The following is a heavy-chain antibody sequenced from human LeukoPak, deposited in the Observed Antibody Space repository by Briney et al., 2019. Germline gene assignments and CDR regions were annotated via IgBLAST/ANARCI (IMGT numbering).Heavy chain of an antibody. Sequence: PSETLSLTCTVSGGSISSGSYYWSWIRQPAGKGLEWIGRIYTSGSTNYNPSLKSRVTISVDTSRNQFSLKLSSVTAADTAVYYCARGYSWPDAFDIWGQGTMVTVSS. J-gene: IGHJ3*02. CDR3: ARGYSWPDAFDI. CDR1: GGSISSGSYY. CDR2: IYTSGST. V-gene: IGHV4-61*02. D-gene: IGHD5-18*01.